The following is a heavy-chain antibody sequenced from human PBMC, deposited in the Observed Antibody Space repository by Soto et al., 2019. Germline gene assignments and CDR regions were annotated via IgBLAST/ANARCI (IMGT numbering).Heavy chain of an antibody. D-gene: IGHD1-26*01. CDR1: GFTWGDYA. Sequence: GGALSLSCTGSGFTWGDYAMNWVRQAPGKGLEWVGFIRSKAYGGTPEYATSVKGRFTISRDDSKTIAYLQMNSLKTDDTAVFYCARSLLNGMDVWGQGTTVTVSS. CDR3: ARSLLNGMDV. CDR2: IRSKAYGGTP. J-gene: IGHJ6*02. V-gene: IGHV3-49*04.